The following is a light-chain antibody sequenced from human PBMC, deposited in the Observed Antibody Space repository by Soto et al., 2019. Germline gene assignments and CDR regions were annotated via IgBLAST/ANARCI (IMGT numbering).Light chain of an antibody. J-gene: IGKJ1*01. CDR2: DAS. CDR3: QQYGSSPTT. Sequence: IQITQSPSTLSASVGDRVTITCRASQSVSNWLAWYQQKPGKAPNLLIYDASSLESGVPSRFSGSGSGTEFTLTISRLEPEDFAVYYCQQYGSSPTTFGQGTKVDIK. CDR1: QSVSNW. V-gene: IGKV1-5*01.